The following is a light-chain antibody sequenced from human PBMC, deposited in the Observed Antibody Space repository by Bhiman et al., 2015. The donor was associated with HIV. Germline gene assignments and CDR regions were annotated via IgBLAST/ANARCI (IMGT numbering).Light chain of an antibody. CDR2: GNS. V-gene: IGLV1-40*01. Sequence: QSVLTQPPSVSGAPGQRVTISCTGSSSNIGAGYDVHWYLQLPGTAPKLLIYGNSNRPSGVPDRFSGSKSGTSASLAITGLQAEDEADYYCQSYDSSLTRHVFGTGTKVTVL. CDR1: SSNIGAGYD. CDR3: QSYDSSLTRHV. J-gene: IGLJ1*01.